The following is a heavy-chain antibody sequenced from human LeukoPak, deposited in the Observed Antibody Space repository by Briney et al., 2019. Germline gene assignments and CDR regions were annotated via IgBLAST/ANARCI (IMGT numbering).Heavy chain of an antibody. CDR1: GYSISSSNW. V-gene: IGHV4-28*03. CDR2: IYYSGST. Sequence: SDTLSLTCAVSGYSISSSNWWGWIRQPPGKGLEWIGYIYYSGSTYYNPSLKSRVTMSVDTSKNQFSLKLSSVTAADTAVYYCARVGYCSRGVCYNYDYWGQGTQVTVSS. CDR3: ARVGYCSRGVCYNYDY. D-gene: IGHD2-8*01. J-gene: IGHJ4*02.